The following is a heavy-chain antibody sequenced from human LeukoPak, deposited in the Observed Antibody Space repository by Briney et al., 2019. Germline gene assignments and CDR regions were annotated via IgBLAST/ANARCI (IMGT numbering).Heavy chain of an antibody. CDR2: IYHSGST. CDR1: GGSISSGGYS. CDR3: ARGKRSGSWYFDL. V-gene: IGHV4-30-2*01. D-gene: IGHD1-26*01. Sequence: SETLSLTCAVSGGSISSGGYSWSWIRQPPGKGLEWIGYIYHSGSTYYNPSLKSRVTISVDRSKNQFSLKLSSVTAADTAVHYCARGKRSGSWYFDLWGRGTLVTVSS. J-gene: IGHJ2*01.